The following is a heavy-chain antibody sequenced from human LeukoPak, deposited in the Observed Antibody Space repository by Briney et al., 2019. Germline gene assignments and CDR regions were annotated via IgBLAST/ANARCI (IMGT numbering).Heavy chain of an antibody. V-gene: IGHV1-69*06. Sequence: ASVKVSCKASGGTFSSYAISWVRQAPGQGLEWMGGIIPIFGTGNYAQKFQGRVTITADKSTSTAYMELSSLRSEDTAVYYCARGHMVRGVISPYGMDVWGKGTTVTVSS. CDR2: IIPIFGTG. CDR1: GGTFSSYA. D-gene: IGHD3-10*01. CDR3: ARGHMVRGVISPYGMDV. J-gene: IGHJ6*04.